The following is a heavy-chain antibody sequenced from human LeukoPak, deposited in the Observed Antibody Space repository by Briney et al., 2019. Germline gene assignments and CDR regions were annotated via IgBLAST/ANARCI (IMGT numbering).Heavy chain of an antibody. CDR1: GYTFTGYY. CDR3: ARGGRYCSSTSCPGNAFDI. CDR2: INPNSGGT. V-gene: IGHV1-2*02. Sequence: ASVKVSCKASGYTFTGYYMHWVRQAPGQGLEWMGCINPNSGGTNYAQKFQGRVTMTRDTSISTAYMELSRLRSDHTAVYYCARGGRYCSSTSCPGNAFDIWGQGTMVTVSS. J-gene: IGHJ3*02. D-gene: IGHD2-2*01.